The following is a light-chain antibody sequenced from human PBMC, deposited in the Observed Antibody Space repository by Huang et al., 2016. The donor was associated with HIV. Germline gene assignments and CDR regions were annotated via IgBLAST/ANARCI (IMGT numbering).Light chain of an antibody. V-gene: IGKV1-5*03. J-gene: IGKJ2*01. CDR1: QSLSGR. CDR3: QQYNSYPYT. CDR2: EAS. Sequence: DIHMIQSPSTFSANFRDRVTITCRASQSLSGRCAWYQQKPGEAPNLLIYEASILESGVPSRFSVSGSGTECTLTISSLQPDDSATYYCQQYNSYPYTFGQGTKVEIK.